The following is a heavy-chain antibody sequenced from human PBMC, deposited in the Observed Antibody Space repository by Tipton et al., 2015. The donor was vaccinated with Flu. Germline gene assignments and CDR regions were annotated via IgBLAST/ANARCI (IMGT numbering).Heavy chain of an antibody. V-gene: IGHV3-21*01. CDR3: ARSIAVVIAIAQDAFDI. J-gene: IGHJ3*02. D-gene: IGHD2-21*01. CDR1: GFTFSSYS. CDR2: ISSSSSYI. Sequence: SLRLSCAASGFTFSSYSMNWVRQAPGKGLEWVSSISSSSSYIYYADSVKGRFTISRDNAKNSLYLQMNSLRAEDTAVYYRARSIAVVIAIAQDAFDIWGQGTMVTVSS.